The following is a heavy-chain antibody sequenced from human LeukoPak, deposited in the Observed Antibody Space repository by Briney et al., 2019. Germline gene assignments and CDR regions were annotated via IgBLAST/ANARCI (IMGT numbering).Heavy chain of an antibody. J-gene: IGHJ4*02. Sequence: GGSLRLSCAASGFSVSSNFMTWVRQAPGKGLEWVSVIFSGGSTYYADSVKGRFTISRDNSKNTVYLQMNSLRVEDTAVYYCARETLGVSRTFDYWGQGTLVTVSS. D-gene: IGHD3-10*01. V-gene: IGHV3-53*01. CDR3: ARETLGVSRTFDY. CDR1: GFSVSSNF. CDR2: IFSGGST.